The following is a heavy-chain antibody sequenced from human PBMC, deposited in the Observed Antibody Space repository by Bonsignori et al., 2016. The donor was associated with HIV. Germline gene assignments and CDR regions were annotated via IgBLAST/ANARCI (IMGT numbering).Heavy chain of an antibody. D-gene: IGHD2-2*01. CDR1: GYSFTSYW. Sequence: GESLKISCKGSGYSFTSYWIGWVRQMPGKGLEWMGIIYPGDSDTRYSPSFQGQVTISADKSISTAYLQWSSLKASDTAMYYCARRLPSSGCSSTSCRLASGFDYWGQGTLVTVSS. V-gene: IGHV5-51*01. J-gene: IGHJ4*02. CDR3: ARRLPSSGCSSTSCRLASGFDY. CDR2: IYPGDSDT.